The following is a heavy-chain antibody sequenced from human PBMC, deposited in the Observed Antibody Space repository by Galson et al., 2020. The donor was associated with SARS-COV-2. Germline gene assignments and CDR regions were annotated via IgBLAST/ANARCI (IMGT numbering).Heavy chain of an antibody. D-gene: IGHD2-21*01. J-gene: IGHJ3*02. CDR3: AKDSLYIVVVSSDAFDI. Sequence: GGSLRLSCAASGFTFSSYAMSWVRQAPGKGLEWVSAISGSGGSTYYADSVKGRFTISRDNSKNTLYLQMNSLRAEDTAVYYCAKDSLYIVVVSSDAFDIWGQGTMVTVSS. CDR2: ISGSGGST. CDR1: GFTFSSYA. V-gene: IGHV3-23*01.